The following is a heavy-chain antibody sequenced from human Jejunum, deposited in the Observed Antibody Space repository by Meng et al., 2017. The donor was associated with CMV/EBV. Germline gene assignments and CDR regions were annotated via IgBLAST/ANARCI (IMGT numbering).Heavy chain of an antibody. CDR2: INGDESST. CDR1: GFTFSTYW. CDR3: AGAPWGPSDF. Sequence: EGQMVESGGGLVPPGGYLSFSCEASGFTFSTYWMHWVRKAPVKGLVWISHINGDESSTRYADSVKGRFTISRDNAKNTLYLQMSSLRVEDTGLYYCAGAPWGPSDFWGQGTLVTVSS. V-gene: IGHV3-74*01. D-gene: IGHD7-27*01. J-gene: IGHJ4*02.